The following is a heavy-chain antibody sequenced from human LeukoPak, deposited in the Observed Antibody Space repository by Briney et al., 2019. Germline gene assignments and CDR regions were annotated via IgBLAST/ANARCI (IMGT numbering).Heavy chain of an antibody. J-gene: IGHJ4*02. D-gene: IGHD4-23*01. CDR1: GGSISSYY. V-gene: IGHV4-59*01. Sequence: PSETLSLTCTVSGGSISSYYRSWIRQPPRKGLEWIGYIYYSGSTNYNPSLKSRVTISVDTSKNQFSLKLSSVTAADTAVYYCARSPNDYGGTSSPFDSWGQASLVTVSS. CDR3: ARSPNDYGGTSSPFDS. CDR2: IYYSGST.